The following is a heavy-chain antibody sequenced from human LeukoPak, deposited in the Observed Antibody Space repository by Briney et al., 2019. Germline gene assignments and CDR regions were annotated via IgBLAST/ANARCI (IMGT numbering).Heavy chain of an antibody. Sequence: SETLSLTCAVYGGSFSGYNWSWIRQPPGKGLEWIGEINHSGSTNYNPSLKSRVTISVDTSKNQFSLKLSSVTAADTAVYYCARGMYYDFWSGYSSGNWFDPWGQGTLVTVSS. D-gene: IGHD3-3*01. CDR1: GGSFSGYN. CDR2: INHSGST. V-gene: IGHV4-34*01. J-gene: IGHJ5*02. CDR3: ARGMYYDFWSGYSSGNWFDP.